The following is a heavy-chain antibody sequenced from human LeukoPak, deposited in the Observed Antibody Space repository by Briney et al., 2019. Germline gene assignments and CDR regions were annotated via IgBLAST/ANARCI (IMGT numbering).Heavy chain of an antibody. CDR2: ISDYNGNT. V-gene: IGHV1-18*01. J-gene: IGHJ3*02. CDR1: GYTFTSYG. CDR3: AGVPTALGAFDI. Sequence: GASGKVSCKASGYTFTSYGISWVRQAPGQGLEWMGWISDYNGNTNYAQTLQGRVTMTTDTSTSTAYMELRSLRSDDTAVYYCAGVPTALGAFDIWGQGTMVTVSS. D-gene: IGHD5-18*01.